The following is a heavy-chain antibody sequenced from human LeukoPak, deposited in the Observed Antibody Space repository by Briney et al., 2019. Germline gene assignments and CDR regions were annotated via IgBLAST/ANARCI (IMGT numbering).Heavy chain of an antibody. V-gene: IGHV4-59*01. Sequence: SETLSLTCTVSGGSISSYYWSWIRQPPGKGLEWIGYIYYSGSTNYNPSLKSRVTISVDTSKNQFSLKLSSVTAADTAVYYCARDLGIAWFDPWGQGTLVTVSS. J-gene: IGHJ5*02. CDR1: GGSISSYY. CDR2: IYYSGST. CDR3: ARDLGIAWFDP. D-gene: IGHD2-21*01.